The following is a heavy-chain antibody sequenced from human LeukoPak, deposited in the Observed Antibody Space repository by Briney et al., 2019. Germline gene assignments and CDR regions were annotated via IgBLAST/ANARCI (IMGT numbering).Heavy chain of an antibody. Sequence: GGSLRLSCVASGFPFNVQTMSWARQAPGKGLDWVASMREDGSEINYVDSVKGRFTISRDNPKNSLYLQMNSLRAEDTAVYYCARGGAARGRFENWGQGTLVTVSS. CDR2: MREDGSEI. V-gene: IGHV3-7*01. CDR1: GFPFNVQT. CDR3: ARGGAARGRFEN. J-gene: IGHJ4*02. D-gene: IGHD6-25*01.